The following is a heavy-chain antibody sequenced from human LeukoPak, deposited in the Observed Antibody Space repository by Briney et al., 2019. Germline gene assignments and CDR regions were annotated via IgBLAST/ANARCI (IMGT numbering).Heavy chain of an antibody. CDR3: ARHLSSNWYLGYFDY. J-gene: IGHJ4*02. Sequence: PSETLSLTCTVSGVSVTSSSYYWGWIRQPPGKGLEWIGSTYYSGSTFYNPSLKSLVTISVDTSKNQFSLKLSSVTATDTAVYYCARHLSSNWYLGYFDYWGRGTLLTVSS. CDR2: TYYSGST. V-gene: IGHV4-39*01. D-gene: IGHD6-13*01. CDR1: GVSVTSSSYY.